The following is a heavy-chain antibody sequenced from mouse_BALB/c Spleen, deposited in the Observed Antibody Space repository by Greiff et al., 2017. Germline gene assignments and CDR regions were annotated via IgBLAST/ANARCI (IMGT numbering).Heavy chain of an antibody. CDR2: ISYSGST. D-gene: IGHD1-1*01. J-gene: IGHJ4*01. CDR3: ANDNGSRGAMDY. CDR1: GDSITSGY. Sequence: VQLKESGPSLVKPSPSLSLTCSVTGDSITSGYWNWIRKFPGNTLEYMGYISYSGSTYYNPSLKSRISITRDTSKNQYYLQLNSVTTEDTATYYCANDNGSRGAMDYWGQGTSVTVSS. V-gene: IGHV3-8*02.